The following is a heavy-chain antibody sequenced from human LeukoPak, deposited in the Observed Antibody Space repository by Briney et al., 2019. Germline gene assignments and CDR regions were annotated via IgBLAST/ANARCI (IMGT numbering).Heavy chain of an antibody. CDR1: GGSFSGYC. CDR2: FYYSGRT. V-gene: IGHV4-34*01. D-gene: IGHD4-17*01. Sequence: KPSETLSLTCAVYGGSFSGYCWSWIRQPPGKGLEWIGSFYYSGRTYYNPSLKSRVTISVDTSKNQFSLKLSSVTAADTAVYFCARDYGDHAFDCWGQGTLVTVSS. CDR3: ARDYGDHAFDC. J-gene: IGHJ4*02.